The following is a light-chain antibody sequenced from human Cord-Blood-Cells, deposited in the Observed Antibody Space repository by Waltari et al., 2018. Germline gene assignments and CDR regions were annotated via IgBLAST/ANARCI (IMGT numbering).Light chain of an antibody. V-gene: IGLV1-44*01. CDR1: SSNTGIHT. CDR3: AAWDDSLNGGV. J-gene: IGLJ2*01. CDR2: SNN. Sequence: FVLTQPPSAPGTPGQRVTISCPGSSSNTGIHTLNWYQQLPGTAPKLLSYSNNQRPSADPDRLSGSKSGTSAGLAISGLRAEDVADYYCAAWDDSLNGGVFGGGTKLTV.